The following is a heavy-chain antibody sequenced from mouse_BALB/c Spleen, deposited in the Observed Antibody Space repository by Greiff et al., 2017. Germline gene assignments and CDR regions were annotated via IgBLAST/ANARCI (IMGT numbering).Heavy chain of an antibody. CDR3: ARGAKIYYGYDGAFDY. V-gene: IGHV2-6-7*01. Sequence: VKLMESGPGLVAPSQSLSITCTVSGFSLTGYGVNWVRQPPGKGLEWLGMIWGDGSTDYNSALKSRLSISKDNSKSQVFLKMNSLQTDDTARYYCARGAKIYYGYDGAFDYWGQGTTLTVSS. CDR1: GFSLTGYG. D-gene: IGHD2-2*01. J-gene: IGHJ2*01. CDR2: IWGDGST.